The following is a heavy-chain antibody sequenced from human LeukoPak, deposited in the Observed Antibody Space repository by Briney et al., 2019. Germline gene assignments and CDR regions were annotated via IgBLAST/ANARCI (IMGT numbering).Heavy chain of an antibody. CDR3: TTRRQDGC. CDR1: GFTFSDAW. CDR2: IKSKIDGGTI. Sequence: GGSLRLYCVASGFTFSDAWMSWVGQAPGQGLEWVGRIKSKIDGGTIDYGAPVKGRFTISRDDSRNTLYLQMNSLKTEDTAVYYCTTRRQDGCWGQGTLVTVS. D-gene: IGHD6-25*01. J-gene: IGHJ4*02. V-gene: IGHV3-15*01.